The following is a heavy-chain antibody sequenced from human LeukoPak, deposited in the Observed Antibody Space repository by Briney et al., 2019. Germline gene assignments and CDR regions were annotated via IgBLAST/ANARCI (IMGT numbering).Heavy chain of an antibody. D-gene: IGHD6-13*01. J-gene: IGHJ4*02. CDR3: AKDRSLITAGGTFDY. CDR1: GFTVSSNY. CDR2: ISYDGSNK. Sequence: HSGGSLRLSCAASGFTVSSNYMSWVRQAPGKGLEWVAVISYDGSNKYYADSVKGRFTISRDNSKNTLYLQMNSLRAEDTAVYHCAKDRSLITAGGTFDYWGQGTLVTVSS. V-gene: IGHV3-30*18.